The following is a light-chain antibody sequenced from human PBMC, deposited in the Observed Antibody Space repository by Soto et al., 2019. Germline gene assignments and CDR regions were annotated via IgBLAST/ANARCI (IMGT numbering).Light chain of an antibody. Sequence: EVVLTQSPATLSLSPGERATLSCRASQSVRTYLAWYQQKPGQAPRLLIHDASNRATGIPARFSGSGFGTDFTLTISSLEPEDVAVYYCQQRTNWPSSTFGQGTRLEI. J-gene: IGKJ5*01. V-gene: IGKV3-11*01. CDR2: DAS. CDR3: QQRTNWPSST. CDR1: QSVRTY.